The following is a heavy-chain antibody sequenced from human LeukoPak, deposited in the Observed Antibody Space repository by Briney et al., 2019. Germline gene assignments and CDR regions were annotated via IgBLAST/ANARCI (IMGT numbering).Heavy chain of an antibody. CDR1: GGSISSGSYY. CDR2: IYTSGST. J-gene: IGHJ4*02. CDR3: ARERAIPTPTFDY. Sequence: SETLSLTCTVSGGSISSGSYYWSWIRQPAGKGLEWIGRIYTSGSTNYNPSLKSRVTISVDTPKNQFSLKLSSVTAADTAVYYCARERAIPTPTFDYWGQGTLVTVSS. V-gene: IGHV4-61*02.